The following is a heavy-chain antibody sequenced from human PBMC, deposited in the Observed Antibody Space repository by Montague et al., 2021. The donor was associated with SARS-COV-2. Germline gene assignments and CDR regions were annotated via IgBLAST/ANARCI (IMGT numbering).Heavy chain of an antibody. V-gene: IGHV3-21*01. J-gene: IGHJ5*02. CDR3: ARDPSTIFRVVTLP. CDR2: ISSSSSYI. Sequence: SLRLSCAASGFTFSSYSMNWVRQAPGKGLEWVSSISSSSSYIYYADSVKGRFTISRDNAKNSLYLQMNSLRAEDTAVYYCARDPSTIFRVVTLPWGQGTLVTVSS. CDR1: GFTFSSYS. D-gene: IGHD3-3*01.